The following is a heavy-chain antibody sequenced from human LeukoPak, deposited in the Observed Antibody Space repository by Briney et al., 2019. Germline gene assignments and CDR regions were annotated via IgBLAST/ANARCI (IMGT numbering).Heavy chain of an antibody. CDR2: MFYSGTT. Sequence: SQTLSLTCTVSGGSISSGGYYWSWIRQHPGKGLEWIGYMFYSGTTYYDPSLKSRVTMSIDMSENQFSLKLSSVTAADTAVYYCARDRVEMYYFDYWGQGTLVTVSS. J-gene: IGHJ4*02. CDR3: ARDRVEMYYFDY. CDR1: GGSISSGGYY. D-gene: IGHD3-10*01. V-gene: IGHV4-31*03.